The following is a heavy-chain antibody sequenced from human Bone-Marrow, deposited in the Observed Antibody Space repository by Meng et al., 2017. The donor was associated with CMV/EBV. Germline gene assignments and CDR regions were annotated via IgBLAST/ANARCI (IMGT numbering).Heavy chain of an antibody. Sequence: SETLSLTCSVSGGSISSSSYYWGWIRQPPGKGLEWIGSIYYSGSTYYNPSLKGRVTISVDTSNNQFSLKLSSVTAADTAVYYCARGRSYYDFWSGYYRNWFDPWGQGTLVTVSS. CDR1: GGSISSSSYY. V-gene: IGHV4-39*07. CDR3: ARGRSYYDFWSGYYRNWFDP. D-gene: IGHD3-3*01. J-gene: IGHJ5*02. CDR2: IYYSGST.